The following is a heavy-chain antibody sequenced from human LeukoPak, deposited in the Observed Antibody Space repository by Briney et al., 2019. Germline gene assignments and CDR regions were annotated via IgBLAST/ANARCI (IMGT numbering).Heavy chain of an antibody. V-gene: IGHV3-21*01. CDR1: GFTYSSVR. J-gene: IGHJ4*01. D-gene: IGHD6-6*01. CDR2: ISSSSSYI. CDR3: ARESVPRGY. Sequence: SARTRTPSSATSGFTYSSVRMKWVRQAPRKRLEWVSSISSSSSYIYYADSVKGRFTISRDNAKNSLYLQMNSMRAEDTAVYYCARESVPRGYWGHGTLVTVSS.